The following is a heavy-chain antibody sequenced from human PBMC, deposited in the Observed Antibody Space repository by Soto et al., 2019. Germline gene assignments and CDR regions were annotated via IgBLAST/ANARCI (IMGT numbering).Heavy chain of an antibody. Sequence: GGSLRLSCAASGFTFSNAWMSWVRQAPGKGLEWVGRIKSKTDGGTTDYAAPVKGRFTISRDDSKNTLYLQMNSLKTEDTAVYYCTTDWRGGNCSSTSCYFGSEPISYFDYWGQGTLVTVSS. D-gene: IGHD2-2*01. J-gene: IGHJ4*02. V-gene: IGHV3-15*01. CDR2: IKSKTDGGTT. CDR3: TTDWRGGNCSSTSCYFGSEPISYFDY. CDR1: GFTFSNAW.